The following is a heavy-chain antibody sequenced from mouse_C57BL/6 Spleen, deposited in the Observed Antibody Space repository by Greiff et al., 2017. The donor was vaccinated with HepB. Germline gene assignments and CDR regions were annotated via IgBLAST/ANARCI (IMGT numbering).Heavy chain of an antibody. V-gene: IGHV1-15*01. CDR1: GYTFTDYE. CDR2: IDPETGGT. Sequence: QVQLQQSGAELVRPGASVTLSCKASGYTFTDYEMHWVKQTPVHGLEWIGAIDPETGGTAYNQKFKGKAILTADKSSSTAYMELRSLTSEDSAVYYCTREETNYAMDYWGQGTSVTVSS. D-gene: IGHD1-3*01. J-gene: IGHJ4*01. CDR3: TREETNYAMDY.